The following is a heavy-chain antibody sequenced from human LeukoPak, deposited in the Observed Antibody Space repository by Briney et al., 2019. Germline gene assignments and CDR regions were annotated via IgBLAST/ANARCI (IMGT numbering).Heavy chain of an antibody. CDR2: IWYDASNR. CDR3: ARDLAAAATWFDP. J-gene: IGHJ5*02. CDR1: GFTFSSYV. D-gene: IGHD6-13*01. Sequence: GGSLRLSCAASGFTFSSYVMHWVRQAPGKGLEWVAVIWYDASNRYYADSVKGRFTISRDNSKNTLYLQMNSLRAEDTAVYFCARDLAAAATWFDPWGQGTLVTVSS. V-gene: IGHV3-33*01.